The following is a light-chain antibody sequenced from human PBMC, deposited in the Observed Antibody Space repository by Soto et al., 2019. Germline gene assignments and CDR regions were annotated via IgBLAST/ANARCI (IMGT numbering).Light chain of an antibody. CDR3: QSYDSSLSAWV. CDR1: SSNIGAGYD. CDR2: GNS. J-gene: IGLJ3*02. Sequence: QSVLTQPPSVSGAPGQRVTISCTESSSNIGAGYDVNCYQQLPGTAPKLLIYGNSNRPSGVPDRFSGSKSGTSASLAITGLQAEDEADYYCQSYDSSLSAWVFGGVTNLTVL. V-gene: IGLV1-40*01.